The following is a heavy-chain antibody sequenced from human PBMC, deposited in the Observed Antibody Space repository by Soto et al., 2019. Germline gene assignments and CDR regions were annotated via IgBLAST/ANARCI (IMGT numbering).Heavy chain of an antibody. V-gene: IGHV3-30*18. CDR3: AKGERLWLGEFFRHAPFDY. Sequence: ESGGGVVQPGRSLRLSCAASGFTFSSYGMHWVRQAPGKGLEWVAVISYDGSNKYYADSVKGRFTITRDNSKNTLYLQMNSLWAEDKAVDYCAKGERLWLGEFFRHAPFDYWGQGTLVCASS. D-gene: IGHD3-10*01. CDR2: ISYDGSNK. CDR1: GFTFSSYG. J-gene: IGHJ4*02.